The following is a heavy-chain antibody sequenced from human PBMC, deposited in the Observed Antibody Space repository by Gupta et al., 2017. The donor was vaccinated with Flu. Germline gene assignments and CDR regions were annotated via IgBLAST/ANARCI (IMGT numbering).Heavy chain of an antibody. Sequence: YYMHWVRQAPGQGLEWMGRINPNSGGTNYAQKFQGRVTMTRDTSISTAYMELSRLRSDDTAVYYCARYCSSTSCRFYYFDYWGQGTLVTVSS. J-gene: IGHJ4*02. D-gene: IGHD2-2*01. CDR1: YY. CDR2: INPNSGGT. V-gene: IGHV1-2*06. CDR3: ARYCSSTSCRFYYFDY.